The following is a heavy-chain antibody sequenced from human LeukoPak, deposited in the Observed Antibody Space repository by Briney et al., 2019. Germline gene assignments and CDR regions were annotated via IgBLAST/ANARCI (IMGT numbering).Heavy chain of an antibody. D-gene: IGHD3-10*01. J-gene: IGHJ5*02. CDR2: IYYSGST. V-gene: IGHV4-39*07. Sequence: PSETLSLTCTVSGGSISSSSYYWGWIRQPPGKGLEWIGSIYYSGSTYFNPSLKSRVTISVDTSKNQFSLKLSSVTAADTAVYYCARGVSLLWFGELLQWFDPWGQGTLVTVSS. CDR1: GGSISSSSYY. CDR3: ARGVSLLWFGELLQWFDP.